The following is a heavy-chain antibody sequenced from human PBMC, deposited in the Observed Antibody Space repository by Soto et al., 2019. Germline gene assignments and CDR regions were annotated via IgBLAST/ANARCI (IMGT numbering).Heavy chain of an antibody. Sequence: GGSLRLSCAASGFTFSSYAMSWVRQAPGKGLEWVSTISNSGGSTYYADSVKGRFTISRDNSKNTLYLQMNSLRAEDTAVYYCGRLGSSGWSVADWGQGTLVTVSS. D-gene: IGHD6-19*01. V-gene: IGHV3-23*01. CDR2: ISNSGGST. CDR1: GFTFSSYA. CDR3: GRLGSSGWSVAD. J-gene: IGHJ4*02.